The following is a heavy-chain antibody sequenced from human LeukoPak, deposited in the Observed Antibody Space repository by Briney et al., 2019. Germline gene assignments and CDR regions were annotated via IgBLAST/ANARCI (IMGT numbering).Heavy chain of an antibody. CDR3: AREKSEQWLGSYGMDV. J-gene: IGHJ6*02. CDR1: GFTFSSYA. CDR2: ISSNGGST. V-gene: IGHV3-64*04. Sequence: GGSLRLSCSASGFTFSSYAMHWVRQAPGKGLEYVSVISSNGGSTYYTDSVKGRFTISRDNAKNSLYLQMNSLRAEDTAVYYCAREKSEQWLGSYGMDVWGQGTTVTVSS. D-gene: IGHD6-19*01.